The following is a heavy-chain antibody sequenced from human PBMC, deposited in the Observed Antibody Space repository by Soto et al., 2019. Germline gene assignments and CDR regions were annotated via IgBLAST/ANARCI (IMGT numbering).Heavy chain of an antibody. CDR2: IYPGDSDT. V-gene: IGHV5-51*01. Sequence: LKISCKGSGYSFTSYWIGWVRQMPGKGLEWMGIIYPGDSDTRYSPSFQGQVTISADKSISTAYLQWSSLKASDTAMYYCAREMATIDYYYGMDVWGQGTTVTVSS. J-gene: IGHJ6*02. CDR1: GYSFTSYW. D-gene: IGHD5-12*01. CDR3: AREMATIDYYYGMDV.